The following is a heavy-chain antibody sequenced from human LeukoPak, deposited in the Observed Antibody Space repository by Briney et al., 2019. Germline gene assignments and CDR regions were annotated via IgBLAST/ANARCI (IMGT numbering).Heavy chain of an antibody. V-gene: IGHV4-30-2*05. D-gene: IGHD3-10*01. Sequence: SETLSLTCAVSGGSISSGGYSWSWIRQPPGKGLEWIGYIHHSGSTYYNPSLKSRVIISVDTSKNQFSLKLNSVTAADTAVYYCATYGSGSYRFDPWGQGTLVTVSS. CDR3: ATYGSGSYRFDP. J-gene: IGHJ5*02. CDR1: GGSISSGGYS. CDR2: IHHSGST.